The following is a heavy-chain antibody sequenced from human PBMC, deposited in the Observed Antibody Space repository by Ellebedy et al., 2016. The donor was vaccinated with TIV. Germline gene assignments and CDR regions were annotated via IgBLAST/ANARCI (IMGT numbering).Heavy chain of an antibody. CDR1: GFTFSSYW. D-gene: IGHD3-10*01. V-gene: IGHV3-74*01. Sequence: GESLKISCAASGFTFSSYWMYWVRQAPGKGLEWVSRMKGDGSSVTYADSVKGRFTISSDNAKNTLYLQMNSLRAEDTAVCYCAKDRGNYGGAPYNGMDIWGQGTTVTVSS. CDR3: AKDRGNYGGAPYNGMDI. CDR2: MKGDGSSV. J-gene: IGHJ6*02.